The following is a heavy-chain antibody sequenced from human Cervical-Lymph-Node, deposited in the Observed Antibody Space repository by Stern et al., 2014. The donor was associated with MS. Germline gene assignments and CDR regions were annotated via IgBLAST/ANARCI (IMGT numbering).Heavy chain of an antibody. CDR2: INPKSGNT. D-gene: IGHD1-26*01. V-gene: IGHV1-8*01. J-gene: IGHJ4*02. CDR3: ARGLEIVGATEFDY. CDR1: GYTFIDYD. Sequence: QVQLMQSGAEVKKPGASVKVSCKATGYTFIDYDINWVRQATGQGPEWMGWINPKSGNTGYAQQFQGRVTMTRNTSISTTYMELSRLRSQDTAVYYCARGLEIVGATEFDYWGQGTRVTVSS.